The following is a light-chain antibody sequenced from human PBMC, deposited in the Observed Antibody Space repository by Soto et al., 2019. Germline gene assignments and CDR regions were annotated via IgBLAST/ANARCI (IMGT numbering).Light chain of an antibody. CDR2: DAS. V-gene: IGKV1-5*01. Sequence: DIQMTQSPSTLSASVVDRVTITCRASQSISSWLAWYQQKLGRAPRLLIYDASSLESWVPSRFSGSGSGTEFTLTISSLQSEDFATYYCQQYKSFWTFGQGTKVDIK. J-gene: IGKJ1*01. CDR3: QQYKSFWT. CDR1: QSISSW.